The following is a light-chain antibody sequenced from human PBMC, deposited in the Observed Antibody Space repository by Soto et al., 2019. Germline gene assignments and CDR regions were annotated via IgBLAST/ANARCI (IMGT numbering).Light chain of an antibody. Sequence: DIQMTQSPSSLSASVGDRVTITCRASQSISSYLSWYQQKPGKAPKLLIYAASSLQSGVPSRFSGSGSGTDFTLTIISLQPEDFATYYCQQSYSTPRFTFGPGTKVDIK. CDR2: AAS. CDR1: QSISSY. CDR3: QQSYSTPRFT. J-gene: IGKJ3*01. V-gene: IGKV1-39*01.